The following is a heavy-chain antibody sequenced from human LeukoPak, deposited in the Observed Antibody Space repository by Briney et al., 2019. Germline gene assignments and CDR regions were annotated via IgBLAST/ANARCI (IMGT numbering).Heavy chain of an antibody. V-gene: IGHV3-23*01. CDR3: AKFNGHPTTNYYMDV. J-gene: IGHJ6*04. CDR1: GFSFSSFA. D-gene: IGHD3-10*01. CDR2: IIDTGGAT. Sequence: GGSLRLSCAASGFSFSSFAMTWVRQAPGKGLEWVSGIIDTGGATYYADSVKGRFTISRDNSKNTLFLQMNSLRAEDTAVYYCAKFNGHPTTNYYMDVWGEGTTVAVSS.